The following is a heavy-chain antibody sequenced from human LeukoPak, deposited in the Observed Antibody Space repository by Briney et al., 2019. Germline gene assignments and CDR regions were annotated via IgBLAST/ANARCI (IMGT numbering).Heavy chain of an antibody. J-gene: IGHJ6*02. CDR2: INPNSGGT. V-gene: IGHV1-2*02. CDR1: GYTFTGYY. CDR3: ARDKLRSAPLGSYYYYGMDV. Sequence: GASVKVSCKASGYTFTGYYMHWVRQAPGQGLEWMGWINPNSGGTNYAQKFQGRVTMTRDTSISTAYMELSRLRSDDTAVYYCARDKLRSAPLGSYYYYGMDVWGQGTTVTVSS. D-gene: IGHD1-26*01.